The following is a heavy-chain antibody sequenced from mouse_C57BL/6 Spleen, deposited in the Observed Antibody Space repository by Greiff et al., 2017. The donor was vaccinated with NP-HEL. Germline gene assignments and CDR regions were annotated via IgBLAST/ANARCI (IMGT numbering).Heavy chain of an antibody. V-gene: IGHV5-6*01. J-gene: IGHJ4*01. CDR2: ISSGGSYT. Sequence: EVQRVESGGDLVKPGGSLKLSCAASGFTFSSYGMSWVRQTPDKRLEWVATISSGGSYTYYPDSVKGRFTISRDNAKNTLYLQMSSLKSEDTAMYYCARLGITTGYYAMDYWGQGTSVTVSS. D-gene: IGHD1-1*01. CDR1: GFTFSSYG. CDR3: ARLGITTGYYAMDY.